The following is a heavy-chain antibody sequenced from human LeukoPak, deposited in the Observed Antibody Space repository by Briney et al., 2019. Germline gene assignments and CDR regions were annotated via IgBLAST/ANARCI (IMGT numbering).Heavy chain of an antibody. V-gene: IGHV3-23*01. Sequence: GGSLRLSCAASGFTFTSYSMSWVRQAPGKGLEWVSGTSDRGDYTYYADSVKGRFTISRDNSKNTLYLQMNSLRAEDTALYFCAKKAQYNGNYPLYYWGQGTLVTVSS. CDR3: AKKAQYNGNYPLYY. CDR2: TSDRGDYT. J-gene: IGHJ4*02. D-gene: IGHD1-26*01. CDR1: GFTFTSYS.